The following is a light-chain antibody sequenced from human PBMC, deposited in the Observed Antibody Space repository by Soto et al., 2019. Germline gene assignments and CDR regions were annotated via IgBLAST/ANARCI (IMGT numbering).Light chain of an antibody. V-gene: IGLV1-40*01. CDR2: GNN. CDR3: QSYENSLSGWV. J-gene: IGLJ3*02. CDR1: SSNIGAGYD. Sequence: QAVVTQPPSVSGAPGQRVTISCTGSSSNIGAGYDVHWYQQVPGTAPKVLIYGNNNRPSGVPDRFSGSKSGTSASLAITGLQTEDEADYYCQSYENSLSGWVFGGGTKLTVL.